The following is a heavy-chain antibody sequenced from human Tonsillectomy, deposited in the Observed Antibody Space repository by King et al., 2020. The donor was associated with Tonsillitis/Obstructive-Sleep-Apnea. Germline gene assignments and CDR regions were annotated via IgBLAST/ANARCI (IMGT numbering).Heavy chain of an antibody. CDR3: ARDLPIVVIPVAIKGGFDD. Sequence: VQLVESGGGVVQPGRSLRLSCAASGFTFRSYALHWVRQAPGKGLEWVAVISYDGSNKYYADSVKGRFTISRDNSKNTLYLQMNSLRTEDTAVYYCARDLPIVVIPVAIKGGFDDGGQGPLLTVSS. CDR1: GFTFRSYA. J-gene: IGHJ4*02. V-gene: IGHV3-30*04. CDR2: ISYDGSNK. D-gene: IGHD2-2*02.